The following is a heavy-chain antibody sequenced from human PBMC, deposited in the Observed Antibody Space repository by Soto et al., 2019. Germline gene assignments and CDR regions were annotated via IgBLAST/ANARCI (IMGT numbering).Heavy chain of an antibody. CDR2: ISFDGSNK. J-gene: IGHJ4*02. CDR1: GFTFNSYG. V-gene: IGHV3-30*18. CDR3: AKAQGSGWYYFDY. Sequence: QVQLVESGGGVVQPGRSLRLSCAASGFTFNSYGMHWVRQAPGKGLEWVAVISFDGSNKNYADSVKGRFTISRDNSKNTLYLQMNSLRAEDTAVYSCAKAQGSGWYYFDYWGQGTLVTVSS. D-gene: IGHD6-19*01.